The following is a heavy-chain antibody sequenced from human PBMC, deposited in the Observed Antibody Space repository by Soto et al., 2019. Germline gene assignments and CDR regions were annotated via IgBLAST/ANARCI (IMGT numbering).Heavy chain of an antibody. Sequence: ASVKVSCKASGYTFTSYDINWVRQATGQGLEWMGWMNPNSGNTGYAQKFQGRVTMTRNASISTAYMELSSLRSEDTAVYYCARDKAVAADFDYWGQGTLVTVSS. V-gene: IGHV1-8*01. D-gene: IGHD6-19*01. CDR3: ARDKAVAADFDY. CDR1: GYTFTSYD. J-gene: IGHJ4*02. CDR2: MNPNSGNT.